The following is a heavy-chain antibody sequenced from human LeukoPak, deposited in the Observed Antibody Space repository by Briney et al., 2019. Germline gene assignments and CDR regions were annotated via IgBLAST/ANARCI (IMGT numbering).Heavy chain of an antibody. J-gene: IGHJ4*02. V-gene: IGHV1-46*01. Sequence: ASVKVSCKASGYTFTNYYMHWVRQAPGQGLEWMGLINPSGTGTNYAQKFRGRVTLTRDTSTTTVYMELSSLRSEDTAVYYCAGSISSNGYYYFSYWGQGTLVTVSS. CDR3: AGSISSNGYYYFSY. CDR2: INPSGTGT. D-gene: IGHD3-22*01. CDR1: GYTFTNYY.